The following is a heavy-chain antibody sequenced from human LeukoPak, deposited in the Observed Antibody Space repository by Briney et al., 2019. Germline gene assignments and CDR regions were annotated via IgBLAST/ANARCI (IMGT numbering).Heavy chain of an antibody. Sequence: SETLSLTCAVYGGSFSGYYWSWIRQPPGKGLEWIGYIYYSGSTYYNPSLKSRVTISVDTSKNQFSLKLSSVTAADTAVYYCARTDYYDSSGYCFGMLVDYWGQGTLVTVSS. D-gene: IGHD3-22*01. CDR2: IYYSGST. CDR3: ARTDYYDSSGYCFGMLVDY. J-gene: IGHJ4*02. CDR1: GGSFSGYY. V-gene: IGHV4-30-4*08.